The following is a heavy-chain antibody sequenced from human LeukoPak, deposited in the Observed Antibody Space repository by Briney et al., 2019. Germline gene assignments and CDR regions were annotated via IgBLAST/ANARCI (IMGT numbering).Heavy chain of an antibody. D-gene: IGHD6-19*01. Sequence: GASVTVSFKASGYTFTGYYMHWVRQAPGQGLEWMGWINPNSGGTNYAQKFQGRVTMTRDTSISTAYMELSRLRSDDTAVYYCARVGNRWLAHWFDPWGQGTLVTVSS. J-gene: IGHJ5*02. V-gene: IGHV1-2*02. CDR2: INPNSGGT. CDR1: GYTFTGYY. CDR3: ARVGNRWLAHWFDP.